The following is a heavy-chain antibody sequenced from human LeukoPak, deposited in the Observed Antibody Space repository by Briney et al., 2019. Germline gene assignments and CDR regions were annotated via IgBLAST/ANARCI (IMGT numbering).Heavy chain of an antibody. V-gene: IGHV3-15*01. D-gene: IGHD3-22*01. J-gene: IGHJ2*01. CDR2: IKSKTDGSTT. CDR3: TRKLYYDSKALDWYFDL. CDR1: GFTFSNAW. Sequence: PGGSLRLSCAASGFTFSNAWMSWVRQAPGKGLEWVGRIKSKTDGSTTDYAAPVKGRFTISRDDSKNTPYLQMNSLKTEDTAVYYCTRKLYYDSKALDWYFDLWGRGTLVTVSS.